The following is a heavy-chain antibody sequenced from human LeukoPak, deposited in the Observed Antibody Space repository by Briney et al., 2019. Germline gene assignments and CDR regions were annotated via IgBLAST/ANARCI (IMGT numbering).Heavy chain of an antibody. D-gene: IGHD4-23*01. CDR2: ISGSGGST. Sequence: GGSLRLSCAASGFTFSSYAMSWVRQAPGKGLEGVSVISGSGGSTYYADSVKGRFTISRDNSKNKVYLQMNSLRAEDTAVYYCAKDRGVNSVYGMDVWGEGTTVIVSS. V-gene: IGHV3-23*01. J-gene: IGHJ6*04. CDR3: AKDRGVNSVYGMDV. CDR1: GFTFSSYA.